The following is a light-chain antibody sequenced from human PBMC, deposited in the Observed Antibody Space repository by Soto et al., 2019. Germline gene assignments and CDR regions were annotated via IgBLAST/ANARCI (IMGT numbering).Light chain of an antibody. CDR2: GAS. CDR1: QSASSSY. CDR3: QQYGSSPWT. Sequence: EIVLTQSPGTLSLSPGERATLSCRASQSASSSYLAWYQQKPGQAPRLLIHGASRRAIGIPDRFSGSGSGTDFTLTISRLEPEDFAVYYCQQYGSSPWTFGQGTKVEIK. J-gene: IGKJ1*01. V-gene: IGKV3-20*01.